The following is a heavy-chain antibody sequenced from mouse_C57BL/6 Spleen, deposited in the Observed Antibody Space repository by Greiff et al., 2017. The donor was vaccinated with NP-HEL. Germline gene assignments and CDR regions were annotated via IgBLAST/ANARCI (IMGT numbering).Heavy chain of an antibody. V-gene: IGHV1-19*01. CDR1: GYTFTDYY. CDR3: AKSRGYLDD. Sequence: EVQLQQSGPVLVKPGASVKMSCKASGYTFTDYYMNWVKQSHGKSLEWIGVINPYNGGTSYNQKFKGKATLTVDKSSSTAYMELNSLTSEDSAVYYCAKSRGYLDDWGEGTTLTVSS. J-gene: IGHJ2*01. CDR2: INPYNGGT.